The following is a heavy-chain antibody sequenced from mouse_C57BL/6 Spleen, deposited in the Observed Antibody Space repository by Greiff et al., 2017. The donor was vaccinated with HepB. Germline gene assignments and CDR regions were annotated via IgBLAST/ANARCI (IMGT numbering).Heavy chain of an antibody. Sequence: EVHLVESEGGLVQPGSSMKLSCTASGFTFSDYYMAWVRQVPEKGLEWVANINYDGSSTYYLDSLKSRFIISRDNAKNILYLQMSSLKSEDTATYYCAREEVITWHFDVWGTGTTVTVSS. CDR1: GFTFSDYY. CDR3: AREEVITWHFDV. J-gene: IGHJ1*03. V-gene: IGHV5-16*01. D-gene: IGHD1-1*01. CDR2: INYDGSST.